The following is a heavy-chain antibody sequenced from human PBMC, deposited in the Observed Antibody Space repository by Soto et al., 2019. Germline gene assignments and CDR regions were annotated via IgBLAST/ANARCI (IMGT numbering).Heavy chain of an antibody. J-gene: IGHJ6*02. D-gene: IGHD7-27*01. Sequence: SETLSLTCAVYGGSFSGYYWSWIRQPPGKGLEWIGEINHSGSTNYNPSLKSRVTISVDTSKNQFSRKLSSVTAADTAVYYCARGQSSGDRSNYYYYGMDVWGQWTTVTVSS. CDR2: INHSGST. V-gene: IGHV4-34*01. CDR3: ARGQSSGDRSNYYYYGMDV. CDR1: GGSFSGYY.